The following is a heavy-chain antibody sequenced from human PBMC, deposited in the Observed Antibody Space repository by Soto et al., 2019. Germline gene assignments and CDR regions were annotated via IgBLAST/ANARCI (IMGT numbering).Heavy chain of an antibody. J-gene: IGHJ6*02. V-gene: IGHV1-46*01. CDR3: ARAIVRGIQLGVHCCHYNGMDV. CDR2: INPSGGST. Sequence: GASVKVSCKASGYTFTSYYMHWVRQAPGQGLEWMGIINPSGGSTSYAQKFQGRVTMTRDTSTSTVYMELSSLRSEDTAVYYCARAIVRGIQLGVHCCHYNGMDVWGQGTTVTVSS. D-gene: IGHD3-10*01. CDR1: GYTFTSYY.